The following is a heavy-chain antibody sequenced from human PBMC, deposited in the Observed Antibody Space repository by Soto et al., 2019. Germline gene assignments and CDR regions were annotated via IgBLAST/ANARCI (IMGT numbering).Heavy chain of an antibody. Sequence: GGSLRLSCVASGFTFSSYSMVWVRQAPGKGLEWVSYIFVSSTTIYYADSVKGRFTISRDNAKNKLYLQMNNLRAEDRAVYYCANVNCISTSRYRLYNWFVPWGEGTRVTVSS. CDR1: GFTFSSYS. J-gene: IGHJ5*02. CDR2: IFVSSTTI. D-gene: IGHD2-2*01. V-gene: IGHV3-48*04. CDR3: ANVNCISTSRYRLYNWFVP.